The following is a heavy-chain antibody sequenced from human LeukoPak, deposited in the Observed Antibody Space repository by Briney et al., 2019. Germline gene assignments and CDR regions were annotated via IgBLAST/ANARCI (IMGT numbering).Heavy chain of an antibody. CDR3: ARVSGATGWFDP. J-gene: IGHJ5*02. D-gene: IGHD3-10*01. CDR1: GYSFANYW. Sequence: GESLKISCKGPGYSFANYWIGWVRQMPGKGLEWMGVIYPGDSDTRYSPSLQGQVTISADKSISTAYLQWSSLRASDTAIYYCARVSGATGWFDPWGQGTLVTVSS. V-gene: IGHV5-51*01. CDR2: IYPGDSDT.